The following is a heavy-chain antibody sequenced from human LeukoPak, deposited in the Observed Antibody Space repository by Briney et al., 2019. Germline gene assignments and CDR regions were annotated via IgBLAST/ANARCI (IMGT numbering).Heavy chain of an antibody. D-gene: IGHD6-13*01. CDR2: ISAYNGNT. Sequence: ASVKVSCKASGYTFTSYGISWVRQAPGQGLEWMGWISAYNGNTNYAQKLQGRVTMTTDTSTSTAYMELRSLRSDDTAVYYCARDEDSSWYVNRDYYYYGMDVWGQGTTVTVSS. V-gene: IGHV1-18*01. CDR3: ARDEDSSWYVNRDYYYYGMDV. CDR1: GYTFTSYG. J-gene: IGHJ6*02.